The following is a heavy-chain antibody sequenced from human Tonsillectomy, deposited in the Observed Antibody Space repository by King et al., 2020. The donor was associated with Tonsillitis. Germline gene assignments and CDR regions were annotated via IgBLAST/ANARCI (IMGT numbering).Heavy chain of an antibody. CDR2: INPDSGAA. D-gene: IGHD2-8*02. Sequence: VQLVQSGAEVKKPGASVKVSCPASGYSFTGYSIHWVRQAPGHGLDWMGRINPDSGAADYALRFEDRVTMTTDTSFRTAYLELSRLRSDDTATYFCARDTGGWRSFDYWGQGTLVIVSS. J-gene: IGHJ4*02. CDR3: ARDTGGWRSFDY. CDR1: GYSFTGYS. V-gene: IGHV1-2*06.